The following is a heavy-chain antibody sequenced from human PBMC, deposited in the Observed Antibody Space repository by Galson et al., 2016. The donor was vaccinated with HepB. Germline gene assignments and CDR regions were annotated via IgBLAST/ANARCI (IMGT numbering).Heavy chain of an antibody. Sequence: SLRLSCAASRFTFSRNAMHWVRQAPGKGLGWVAAISYDGRDKYYADSVKGRFTISRDNSRNMVYLEMNSLRPEDTAVYYCARDPYGDNDAFDIWGQGTMVSVSS. CDR1: RFTFSRNA. CDR3: ARDPYGDNDAFDI. CDR2: ISYDGRDK. V-gene: IGHV3-30-3*01. J-gene: IGHJ3*02. D-gene: IGHD4-17*01.